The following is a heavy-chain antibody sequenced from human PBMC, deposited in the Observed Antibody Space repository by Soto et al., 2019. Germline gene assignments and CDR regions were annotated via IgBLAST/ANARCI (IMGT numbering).Heavy chain of an antibody. CDR2: IFYSGTA. Sequence: QVQLQESGPRLVKPSETLSLTCTVSGGSISPYYWSWIRQSPGKGLEWLGYIFYSGTADYNPSLKNRVTLSVDTSKNQCSLELTSVTAADTAVYYCARQPDNSDYGYYFEDWGQGTLVTVSS. CDR3: ARQPDNSDYGYYFED. D-gene: IGHD4-17*01. J-gene: IGHJ4*02. V-gene: IGHV4-59*01. CDR1: GGSISPYY.